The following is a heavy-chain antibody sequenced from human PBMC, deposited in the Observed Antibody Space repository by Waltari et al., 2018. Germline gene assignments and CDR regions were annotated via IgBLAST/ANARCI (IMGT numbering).Heavy chain of an antibody. D-gene: IGHD3-10*01. CDR3: ATNHYGTGKGWFDP. J-gene: IGHJ5*02. CDR1: GGPISSGGYY. V-gene: IGHV4-31*03. CDR2: IYYTGRT. Sequence: QVQLQESGPGLVKASETLSLTCTVSGGPISSGGYYWSWIRQHPGKGLEWIGYIYYTGRTDYNPSLKSRVSISVETSKNQFSLKLSSVTAADTAVYYCATNHYGTGKGWFDPWDQGTPVTVSS.